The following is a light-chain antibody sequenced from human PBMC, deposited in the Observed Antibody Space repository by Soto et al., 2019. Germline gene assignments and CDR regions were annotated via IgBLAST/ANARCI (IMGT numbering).Light chain of an antibody. V-gene: IGKV3-15*01. CDR3: LHYHSWPRIA. Sequence: EIVLTQSPVTLSVSPGERATLFCRASQSASTNLAWYQHKPGQAPRLLIYGASTRATAIPARFSGSGSGTEFTLTINSLESEDFAVYYCLHYHSWPRIAFGQGTRLEIK. J-gene: IGKJ5*01. CDR1: QSASTN. CDR2: GAS.